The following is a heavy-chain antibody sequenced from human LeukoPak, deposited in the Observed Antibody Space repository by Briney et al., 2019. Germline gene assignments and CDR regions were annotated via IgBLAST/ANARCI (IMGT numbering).Heavy chain of an antibody. CDR2: FIPIFGTA. V-gene: IGHV1-69*05. CDR1: GGTFSTYA. J-gene: IGHJ4*02. CDR3: ARGPPYGDFGLGLC. D-gene: IGHD4-17*01. Sequence: GASVKVSCKASGGTFSTYAVSWVRQAPGQGLEWMGGFIPIFGTANYAQKFQGRVTITTDESTSTAYMELSSLRSEDTAVYYCARGPPYGDFGLGLCWGQGTLVTVSS.